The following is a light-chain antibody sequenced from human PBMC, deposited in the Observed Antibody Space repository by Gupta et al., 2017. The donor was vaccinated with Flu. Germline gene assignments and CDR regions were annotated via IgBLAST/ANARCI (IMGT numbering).Light chain of an antibody. Sequence: QSVLTQPPSVSGAPGQTVTISCTGSSPNIGARFEVHWYQRVPGTVPKLLIYGNSNRPSGVPDRFSGSASGTSASLAITGLQTEDEADYYCQSYDSSLGGFYVFGTGTKVTVL. CDR2: GNS. V-gene: IGLV1-40*01. J-gene: IGLJ1*01. CDR1: SPNIGARFE. CDR3: QSYDSSLGGFYV.